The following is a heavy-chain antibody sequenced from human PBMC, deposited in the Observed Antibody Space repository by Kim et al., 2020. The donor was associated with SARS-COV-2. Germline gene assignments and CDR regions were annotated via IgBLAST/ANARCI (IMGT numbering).Heavy chain of an antibody. CDR2: IRSRGYGGAA. V-gene: IGHV3-49*03. CDR3: TREAVTMARGVITPFDH. D-gene: IGHD3-10*01. Sequence: GGSLRLSCMTSGFRFSDYAVSWFRQAPGQGLEWVGAIRSRGYGGAALYAASVEGRFAISRDDSKGIAYLQMNNLKPEDTAFYYCTREAVTMARGVITPFDHWGQGTLVTVSS. CDR1: GFRFSDYA. J-gene: IGHJ4*02.